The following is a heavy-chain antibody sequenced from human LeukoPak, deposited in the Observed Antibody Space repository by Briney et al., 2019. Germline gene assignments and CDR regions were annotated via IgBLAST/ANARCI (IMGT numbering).Heavy chain of an antibody. CDR3: AKGGVLRYFDWLLYPDNWFDP. V-gene: IGHV1-2*02. D-gene: IGHD3-9*01. CDR1: GHTFTGYY. Sequence: ASVKVSCKASGHTFTGYYMHWVRQAPGQGLEWMGWINPNSGGTNYAQKFQGRVTMTRDTSISTAYMELSRLRSDDTAVYYCAKGGVLRYFDWLLYPDNWFDPWGQGTLVTVSS. J-gene: IGHJ5*02. CDR2: INPNSGGT.